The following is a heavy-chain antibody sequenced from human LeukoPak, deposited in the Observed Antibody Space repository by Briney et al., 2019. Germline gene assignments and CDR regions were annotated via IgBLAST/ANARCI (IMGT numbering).Heavy chain of an antibody. J-gene: IGHJ4*02. V-gene: IGHV3-30*02. CDR2: IRYDGSDE. CDR3: AKESRDYDSSGYYGN. D-gene: IGHD3-22*01. CDR1: GFTFSTYT. Sequence: GGSLRLSCAASGFTFSTYTIHWVRRAPGKGLEWVAFIRYDGSDEYYADSVKGRFTISRDNSMNTLYLQMNSLRPEDTAVYYCAKESRDYDSSGYYGNWGQGTLVTVSS.